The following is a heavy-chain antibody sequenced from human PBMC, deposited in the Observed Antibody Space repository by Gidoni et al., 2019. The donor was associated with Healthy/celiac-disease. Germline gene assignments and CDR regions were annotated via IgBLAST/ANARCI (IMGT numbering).Heavy chain of an antibody. Sequence: QAQHVQSGAEVKKPGASVKDSGTAPGYTFTRDGTSWVRQAPGHGLEWMGRISAYDGNTNDGQRLQGRVTMTSDTATSTAYMELRSLRSDDTAVYYCAGVYWGLRLGELAFARPVDYWGQGTLVTVSS. J-gene: IGHJ4*02. CDR1: GYTFTRDG. D-gene: IGHD3-16*02. CDR3: AGVYWGLRLGELAFARPVDY. V-gene: IGHV1-18*01. CDR2: ISAYDGNT.